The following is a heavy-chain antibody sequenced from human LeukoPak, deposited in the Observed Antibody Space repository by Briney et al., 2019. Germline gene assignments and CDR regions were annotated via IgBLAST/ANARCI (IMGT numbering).Heavy chain of an antibody. Sequence: ASVKVSCKASGYTFTSYDINWVRQATGQGLEWMGWMNPNSGNTGYAQKFQGRVTITRNTSISTAYMELSSLRSEDTAVYYCARGPRHCSGGSCYSRDRWFDPWGQGTLVTVSS. D-gene: IGHD2-15*01. CDR2: MNPNSGNT. J-gene: IGHJ5*02. V-gene: IGHV1-8*03. CDR3: ARGPRHCSGGSCYSRDRWFDP. CDR1: GYTFTSYD.